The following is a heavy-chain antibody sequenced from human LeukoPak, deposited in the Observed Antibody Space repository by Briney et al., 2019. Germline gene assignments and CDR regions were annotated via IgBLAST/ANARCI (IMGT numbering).Heavy chain of an antibody. CDR2: IYYSGST. D-gene: IGHD3-3*01. Sequence: SSETLSLTCTVSGVSISSGDYYWSWVRQPPGKGLEWIGYIYYSGSTYYNPSLKSRVTISVDTSKNHFSLKLSSVTAADTAVYYCAREPIRRITIFGVVIIPDYWGQGTLVTVSS. CDR1: GVSISSGDYY. J-gene: IGHJ4*02. CDR3: AREPIRRITIFGVVIIPDY. V-gene: IGHV4-30-4*01.